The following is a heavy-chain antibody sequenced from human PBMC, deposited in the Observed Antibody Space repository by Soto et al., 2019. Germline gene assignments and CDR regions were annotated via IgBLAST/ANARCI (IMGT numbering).Heavy chain of an antibody. V-gene: IGHV1-69*12. CDR1: GGTFSTYA. J-gene: IGHJ5*02. CDR2: IIPFFGTA. Sequence: QVQLVQSGAEVKKPGSSVKVSCKASGGTFSTYAINWVRQAPGQGLEWMGGIIPFFGTANYAQKFQGRVTITADESTSTGYMELSSLRSEDTAVYYCAREYCSGGTCYPRGNWFDPWCQGTLVTVSS. CDR3: AREYCSGGTCYPRGNWFDP. D-gene: IGHD2-15*01.